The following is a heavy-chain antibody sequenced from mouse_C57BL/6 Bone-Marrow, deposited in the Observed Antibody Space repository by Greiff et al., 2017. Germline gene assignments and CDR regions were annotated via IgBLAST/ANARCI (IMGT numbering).Heavy chain of an antibody. CDR3: ARRGYGSSYDWYFDV. J-gene: IGHJ1*03. D-gene: IGHD1-1*01. CDR2: IDPSDSYT. V-gene: IGHV1-69*01. CDR1: GYTFTSYW. Sequence: QQSCKASGYTFTSYWMHWVKQRPGQGLEWIGEIDPSDSYTNYNQKFKGKSTLTVDKSSSTAYMQLSSLTSEDSAVYYCARRGYGSSYDWYFDVWGTGTTVTVSS.